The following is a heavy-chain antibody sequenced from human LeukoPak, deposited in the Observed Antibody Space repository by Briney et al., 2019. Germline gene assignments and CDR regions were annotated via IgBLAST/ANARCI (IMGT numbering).Heavy chain of an antibody. CDR1: GGSISSYY. D-gene: IGHD3-9*01. J-gene: IGHJ3*02. V-gene: IGHV4-59*08. CDR3: ARQGYHIMNGYICDSWI. Sequence: PSETLSLTCTVSGGSISSYYWSWIRQPPGKGLEWIGYISYSGSTNYNPSLKSRVTISIDTSKNQFSLKLRSVTAADTAIYYCARQGYHIMNGYICDSWIWGPGTMVTVSS. CDR2: ISYSGST.